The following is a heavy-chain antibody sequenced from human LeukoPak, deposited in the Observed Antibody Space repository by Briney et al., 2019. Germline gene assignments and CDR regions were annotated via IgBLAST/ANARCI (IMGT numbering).Heavy chain of an antibody. J-gene: IGHJ5*02. CDR3: AREDYYDNWFDP. Sequence: TLSLTCTVSGVSISSCSYYWSWIRQPAGKELEGIVRIYTSGSTNYNPSLKNLATISVDTSKNQFSLKLSSVPAADTAVYYCAREDYYDNWFDPWGQGTLVTVSS. CDR1: GVSISSCSYY. CDR2: IYTSGST. D-gene: IGHD3-22*01. V-gene: IGHV4-61*02.